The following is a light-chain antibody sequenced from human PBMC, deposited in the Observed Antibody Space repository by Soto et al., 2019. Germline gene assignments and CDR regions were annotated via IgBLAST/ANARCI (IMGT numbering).Light chain of an antibody. Sequence: IVLTQSPATLSLSPGERATLSCRASQSVSSYLAWYQQKPGQAPRLLIYDASNRATGIPARFSGGGSGTDCTLTISSLEPEDFAVYYCQQRFNWPRFTFGQGTKLEIK. V-gene: IGKV3-11*01. CDR2: DAS. CDR3: QQRFNWPRFT. CDR1: QSVSSY. J-gene: IGKJ2*01.